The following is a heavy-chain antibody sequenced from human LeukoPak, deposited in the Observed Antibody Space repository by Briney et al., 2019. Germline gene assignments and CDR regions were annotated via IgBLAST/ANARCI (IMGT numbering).Heavy chain of an antibody. J-gene: IGHJ4*02. CDR1: GYTFTSYY. Sequence: ASVKVSCKASGYTFTSYYMHWVRQAPGQGLEWMGILNPSGGSTSYAQKLQGRVTMTRDTSTSTVYMELSSLRSEDTAVYYCARIPSVVPLEYCGGDCSNGGYFDYWGQGTLVTVSS. CDR2: LNPSGGST. V-gene: IGHV1-46*01. CDR3: ARIPSVVPLEYCGGDCSNGGYFDY. D-gene: IGHD2-21*02.